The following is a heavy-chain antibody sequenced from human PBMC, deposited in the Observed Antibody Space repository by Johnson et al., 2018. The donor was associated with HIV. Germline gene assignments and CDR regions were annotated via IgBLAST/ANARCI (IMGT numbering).Heavy chain of an antibody. D-gene: IGHD3-22*01. Sequence: QVQLVESGGGLVQPGGSLRLSCAASGFTFSNAWMSWVRQAPGKGLEWVAVIWYDGSNKFYADSVKGRFTISRDNAKNSLYLQMNSLRAEDTAVYYCARGRPSGSHDAFDIWGQGTVVTVSS. V-gene: IGHV3-33*08. J-gene: IGHJ3*02. CDR2: IWYDGSNK. CDR3: ARGRPSGSHDAFDI. CDR1: GFTFSNAW.